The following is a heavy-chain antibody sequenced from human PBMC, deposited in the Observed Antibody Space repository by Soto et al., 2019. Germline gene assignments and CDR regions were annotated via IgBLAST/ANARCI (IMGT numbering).Heavy chain of an antibody. J-gene: IGHJ5*02. D-gene: IGHD6-13*01. V-gene: IGHV4-59*01. CDR1: GGSISSYY. CDR2: IYYSGST. CDR3: ARAGGRQQLVRVVFDP. Sequence: SETLSLTCTVSGGSISSYYWSWIRQPPGKGLEWIGYIYYSGSTNYNPSLKSRVTISVDTSKNQFSLKLSSVTAADTAVYYCARAGGRQQLVRVVFDPWGQGTLVTVSS.